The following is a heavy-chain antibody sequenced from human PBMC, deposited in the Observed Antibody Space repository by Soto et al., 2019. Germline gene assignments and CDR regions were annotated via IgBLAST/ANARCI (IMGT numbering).Heavy chain of an antibody. V-gene: IGHV3-48*01. J-gene: IGHJ3*02. CDR2: ISGSGGTI. CDR1: GFTFSSYT. CDR3: ARVFVTNTLSAFDI. Sequence: GGSLRLSCAASGFTFSSYTMNWVRQAPGKGLEWVSYISGSGGTIFYADSVKGRFTISRDNAKNSLYLQMNSLRAEDTAVYYCARVFVTNTLSAFDIWGQGTMVTVSS. D-gene: IGHD4-17*01.